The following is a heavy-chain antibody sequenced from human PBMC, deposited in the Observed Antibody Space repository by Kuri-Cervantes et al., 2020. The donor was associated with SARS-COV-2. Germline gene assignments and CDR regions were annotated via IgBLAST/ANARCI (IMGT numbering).Heavy chain of an antibody. V-gene: IGHV3-23*01. Sequence: GGSLSLSCAASGFTFSSYAMSWVRPAPGKGLEWVSGISGSGGSTHYADSVKGRFTISRDNSKNTLCLHMNSLRAEDTAVYYCAKAMRSSWTTAFHPWGQGTLVTVSS. D-gene: IGHD6-13*01. CDR3: AKAMRSSWTTAFHP. CDR1: GFTFSSYA. J-gene: IGHJ5*02. CDR2: ISGSGGST.